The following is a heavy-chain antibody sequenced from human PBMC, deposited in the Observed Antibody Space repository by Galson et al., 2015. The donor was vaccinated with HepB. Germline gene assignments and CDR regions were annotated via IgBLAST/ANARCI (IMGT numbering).Heavy chain of an antibody. D-gene: IGHD2-2*01. V-gene: IGHV1-46*01. CDR1: GYTFTSYY. CDR2: INPSGGST. J-gene: IGHJ6*03. CDR3: ALSYGYCSSTSCRRYHYYYYMDV. Sequence: SVKVSCKASGYTFTSYYMHWVRQAPGQGLEWMGIINPSGGSTSYAQKFQGRVTMTRDTSTSTVYMELSSLRSGDTAVYYCALSYGYCSSTSCRRYHYYYYMDVWGKGTTVTVSS.